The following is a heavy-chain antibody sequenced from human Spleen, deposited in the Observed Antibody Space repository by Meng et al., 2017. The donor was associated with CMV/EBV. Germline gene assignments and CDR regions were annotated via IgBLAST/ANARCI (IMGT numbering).Heavy chain of an antibody. CDR3: GGEWRGYSGYVSLDL. CDR2: TNSDGYDK. D-gene: IGHD5-12*01. J-gene: IGHJ4*02. V-gene: IGHV3-30*02. Sequence: GESLKISCTASGFFFSNFGMHWVRQVPGKGLEWVAFTNSDGYDKFYSDSVKGRFTVARDNSKNALYLQMNSLRGDDTAVYFCGGEWRGYSGYVSLDLWGQGTLVTVSS. CDR1: GFFFSNFG.